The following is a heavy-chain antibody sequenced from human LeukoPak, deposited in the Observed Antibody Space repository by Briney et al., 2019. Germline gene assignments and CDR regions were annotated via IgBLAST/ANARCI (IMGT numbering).Heavy chain of an antibody. J-gene: IGHJ4*02. D-gene: IGHD2-8*02. Sequence: GGSLRLSCAASGFTVSTHYINWVRQAPGEGLEWVAYIGYSGSDIYYADSVKGRFTISRDNSKNTVHLQLSSLRAADTALYSCARDLTERKYYIAFWGQGTLVTVSS. CDR1: GFTVSTHY. CDR3: ARDLTERKYYIAF. CDR2: IGYSGSDI. V-gene: IGHV3-30*02.